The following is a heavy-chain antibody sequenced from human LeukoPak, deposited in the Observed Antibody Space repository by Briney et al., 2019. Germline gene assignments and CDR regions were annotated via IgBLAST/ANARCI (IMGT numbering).Heavy chain of an antibody. D-gene: IGHD3-10*01. CDR3: AKSRSYSVRDAFEI. Sequence: GGSLRLSCAASGFTFSNYAMSWVRQAPGRGLEWVLGISNSGGDTQYADFVKGRSTISRDSSKNTLYLQMNNLRADDTAVYYCAKSRSYSVRDAFEIWGQGTKVTVSS. V-gene: IGHV3-23*01. CDR2: ISNSGGDT. CDR1: GFTFSNYA. J-gene: IGHJ3*02.